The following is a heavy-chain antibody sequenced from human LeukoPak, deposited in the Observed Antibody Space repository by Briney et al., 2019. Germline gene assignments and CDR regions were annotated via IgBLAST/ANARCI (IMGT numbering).Heavy chain of an antibody. CDR1: GFTFSRSW. D-gene: IGHD5/OR15-5a*01. CDR2: IKQDGSKK. V-gene: IGHV3-7*01. CDR3: ARVYVNYIDV. J-gene: IGHJ6*03. Sequence: GGSLRLSCAASGFTFSRSWMSWVRQAPGKGLEWVANIKQDGSKKYYMHSVKGRFTITRDNAKNSLYLEMNSLRAEDMAVYYCARVYVNYIDVWGKGATVTV.